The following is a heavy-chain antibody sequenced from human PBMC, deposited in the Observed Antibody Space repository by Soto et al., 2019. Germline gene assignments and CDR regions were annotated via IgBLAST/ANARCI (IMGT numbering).Heavy chain of an antibody. Sequence: EVQLVESGGGLVQPGRSLRLSCAASGFTFDDYAMHWVRPAPGKGLELGSVISWNSGSIGYADSVKGRCTISRENDKNSMYLPMNCLRAEDTALYYCATDPHNYHSSSWYVGYYFDYWGQGNLVTVSS. CDR3: ATDPHNYHSSSWYVGYYFDY. CDR1: GFTFDDYA. D-gene: IGHD6-13*01. J-gene: IGHJ4*02. V-gene: IGHV3-9*01. CDR2: ISWNSGSI.